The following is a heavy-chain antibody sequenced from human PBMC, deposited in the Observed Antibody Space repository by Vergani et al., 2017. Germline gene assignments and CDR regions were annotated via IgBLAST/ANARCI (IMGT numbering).Heavy chain of an antibody. CDR3: SKDWGITMVLGGGMDF. CDR1: GFTFSSYG. Sequence: QVQLVESGGGVVQPGGSLRLSCAASGFTFSSYGMHWVRQAPGKGLEWVAFIRYDGSNKYYADSVKGRFTISRDNSKNTLYLQMNSLRAEDTAVYYCSKDWGITMVLGGGMDFWGQGTTVTVSS. D-gene: IGHD3-10*01. CDR2: IRYDGSNK. J-gene: IGHJ6*02. V-gene: IGHV3-30*02.